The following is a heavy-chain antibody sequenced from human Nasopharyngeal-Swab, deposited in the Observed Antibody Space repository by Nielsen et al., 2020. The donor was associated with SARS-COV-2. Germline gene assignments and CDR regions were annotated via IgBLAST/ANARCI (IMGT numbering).Heavy chain of an antibody. Sequence: SETLSLTCTVSGGSISSSSYYWGWIRQPSGKGLEWIGSIYYSGSTYYNPSLKSRVTISVDTSKNQFSLKLSSVTAADTAVYYCERTVVVVTAIHGGDAFDIWGQGTMVTVSS. CDR3: ERTVVVVTAIHGGDAFDI. J-gene: IGHJ3*02. D-gene: IGHD2-21*02. CDR2: IYYSGST. CDR1: GGSISSSSYY. V-gene: IGHV4-39*07.